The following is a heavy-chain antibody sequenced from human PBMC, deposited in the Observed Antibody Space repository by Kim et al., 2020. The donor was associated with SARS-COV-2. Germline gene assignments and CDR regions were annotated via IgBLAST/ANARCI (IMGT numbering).Heavy chain of an antibody. Sequence: SQTLSLTCAISGDSVSSNSAAWNWIRQSPSRGLEWLGRTYYRSKWYNDYAVSVKSRITINPDTSKNQFSLQLNSVTPEDTAVYYCARGRILEWLLYGDYYMDVWGKGTTVTVSS. D-gene: IGHD3-3*01. CDR1: GDSVSSNSAA. J-gene: IGHJ6*03. V-gene: IGHV6-1*01. CDR3: ARGRILEWLLYGDYYMDV. CDR2: TYYRSKWYN.